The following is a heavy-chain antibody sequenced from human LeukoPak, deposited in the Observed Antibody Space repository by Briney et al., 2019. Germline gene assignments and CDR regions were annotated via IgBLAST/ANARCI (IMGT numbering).Heavy chain of an antibody. V-gene: IGHV4-38-2*02. CDR3: AREDDSSGYYFDY. D-gene: IGHD3-22*01. CDR2: IYHSGST. J-gene: IGHJ4*02. Sequence: SETLSLTCTVSGYSISSGYYWGWIRQPPGKGLEWIGSIYHSGSTYYNPSLKSRVTISVHTSKNQFSLKLSSVTAADTAVYYCAREDDSSGYYFDYWGQGTLVTVSS. CDR1: GYSISSGYY.